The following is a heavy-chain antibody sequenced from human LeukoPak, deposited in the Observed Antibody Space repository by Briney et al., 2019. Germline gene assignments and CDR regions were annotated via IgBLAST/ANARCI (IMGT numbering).Heavy chain of an antibody. CDR1: GYSFTSYW. V-gene: IGHV5-10-1*01. CDR2: IDPSDSYT. D-gene: IGHD3-10*01. CDR3: ARQSYYYGSGSYYEQDY. Sequence: GESLRISCKGSGYSFTSYWISWVRQMPGKGLEWMGRIDPSDSYTNYSPSFQGHVTISADKSISTAYLQWSSQKASDTAMYYCARQSYYYGSGSYYEQDYWGQGTLVTVSS. J-gene: IGHJ4*02.